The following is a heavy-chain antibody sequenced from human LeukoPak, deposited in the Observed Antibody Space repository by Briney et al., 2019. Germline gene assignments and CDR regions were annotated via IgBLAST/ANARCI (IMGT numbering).Heavy chain of an antibody. V-gene: IGHV3-48*03. CDR3: ARGGFVFDI. Sequence: GGSLRLSCAASGFTFSSYEMNWVRQGPGKGLEWISYITTTDTTKYYTDSVKGRFTISRDNAKNSFYLQMHSLRAEDTAVYYCARGGFVFDIWGQGTVVTVSS. D-gene: IGHD3-10*01. CDR2: ITTTDTTK. J-gene: IGHJ3*02. CDR1: GFTFSSYE.